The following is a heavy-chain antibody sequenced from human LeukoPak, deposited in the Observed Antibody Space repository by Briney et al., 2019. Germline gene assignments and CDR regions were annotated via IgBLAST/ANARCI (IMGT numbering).Heavy chain of an antibody. CDR2: IKQDGSEQ. J-gene: IGHJ5*02. V-gene: IGHV3-7*01. Sequence: PGGSLRLSCAASGFTFSSYWMSWVRQAPGKGLEWVANIKQDGSEQYYVDSVKGRFTISRDNAKNSLYLRMSSLTAEDTAVYYCARASTPVYGDFVRWFDTWGQGTLVTVSS. D-gene: IGHD4-17*01. CDR1: GFTFSSYW. CDR3: ARASTPVYGDFVRWFDT.